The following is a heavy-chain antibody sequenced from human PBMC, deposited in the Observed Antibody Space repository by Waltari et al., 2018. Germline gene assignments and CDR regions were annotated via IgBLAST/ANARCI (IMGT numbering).Heavy chain of an antibody. CDR2: IIPIFGTA. V-gene: IGHV1-69*05. J-gene: IGHJ6*03. D-gene: IGHD2-8*01. Sequence: QVQLVQSGAEVKKPGPSVKVSCKASGGPFSSYAISWVRQAPGQGLEWMGGIIPIFGTANYAQKFQGRVTITTDESTSTAYMELSSLRSEDTAVYYCARGSDCTNGVCYSYYYMDVWGKGTTVTVSS. CDR3: ARGSDCTNGVCYSYYYMDV. CDR1: GGPFSSYA.